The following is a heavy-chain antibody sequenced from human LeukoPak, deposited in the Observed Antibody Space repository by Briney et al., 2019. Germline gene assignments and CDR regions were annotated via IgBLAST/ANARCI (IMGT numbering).Heavy chain of an antibody. CDR3: ARMLDYMDV. CDR1: GFSFSTYG. D-gene: IGHD3-10*02. Sequence: GGSLRLSCVGSGFSFSTYGMTWVRQAPGKGLEWVSSVSTSGETTYYADSVKGRFTISRDNAKNSLYLQMNSLRAEDTAVYYCARMLDYMDVWGKGTTVTVSS. V-gene: IGHV3-48*01. J-gene: IGHJ6*03. CDR2: VSTSGETT.